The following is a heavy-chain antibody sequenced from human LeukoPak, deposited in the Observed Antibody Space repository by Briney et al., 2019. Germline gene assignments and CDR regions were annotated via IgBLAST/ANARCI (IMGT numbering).Heavy chain of an antibody. CDR3: ARDRRNPNYGDEVYFDY. J-gene: IGHJ4*02. CDR1: GDSVSSNSAA. CDR2: TYYRSKWYN. Sequence: SQTLSLTCAISGDSVSSNSAAWNWIRQSPSRGLEWLGRTYYRSKWYNDYAVSVKSRITINPDTSKNQFSLKLSSVTAADTAVYYCARDRRNPNYGDEVYFDYWGQGTLVTVSS. D-gene: IGHD4-17*01. V-gene: IGHV6-1*01.